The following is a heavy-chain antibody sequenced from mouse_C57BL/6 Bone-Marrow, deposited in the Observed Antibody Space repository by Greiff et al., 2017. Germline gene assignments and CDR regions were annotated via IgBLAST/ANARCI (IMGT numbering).Heavy chain of an antibody. CDR1: GYTFTDYE. CDR3: TSREDGNVYYYAMDY. V-gene: IGHV1-15*01. D-gene: IGHD2-1*01. CDR2: IYPETGGT. J-gene: IGHJ4*01. Sequence: QVQLQQSGAELVRPGASVTLSCKASGYTFTDYEMPWVKQTPVHGLEWIGAIYPETGGTAYNKKFKGKAILTADKSSSTAYMELRSLTSEDSAVYYCTSREDGNVYYYAMDYWGQGTSVTVSS.